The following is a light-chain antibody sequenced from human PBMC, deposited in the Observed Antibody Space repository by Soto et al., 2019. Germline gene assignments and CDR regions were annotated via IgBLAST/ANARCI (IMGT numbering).Light chain of an antibody. V-gene: IGLV2-14*01. CDR1: SSDIGDYIY. Sequence: QSVLTQPASVSGSPGQSITISCTGTSSDIGDYIYVSWYQQHPGKAPKLMIHDVSDRPSGVSNRFSGSKSGNTASLTISGLQAEDEADYYCSSYSSSSTLIFGGGTKLTVL. J-gene: IGLJ2*01. CDR2: DVS. CDR3: SSYSSSSTLI.